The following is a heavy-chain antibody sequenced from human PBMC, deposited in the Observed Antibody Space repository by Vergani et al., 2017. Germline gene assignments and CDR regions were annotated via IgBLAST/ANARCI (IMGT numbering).Heavy chain of an antibody. CDR1: GFTFSSYW. CDR3: ARNSVVVPAAIPPNDAIDI. J-gene: IGHJ3*02. D-gene: IGHD2-2*02. V-gene: IGHV3-7*03. Sequence: EVQLVESGGGLVQPGGSLRLSCAASGFTFSSYWMSWVRQAPGKGLEWVANIKQDGSEKYYVDSVKGRFTISRDNAKNSLYLQMNSLRAEDTAVYYCARNSVVVPAAIPPNDAIDIWGQGTMVTVSS. CDR2: IKQDGSEK.